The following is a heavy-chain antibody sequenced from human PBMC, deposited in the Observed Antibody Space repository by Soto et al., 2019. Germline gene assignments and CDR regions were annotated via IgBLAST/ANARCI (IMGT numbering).Heavy chain of an antibody. Sequence: QVQLQESGPGLVKPSETLSLTCTVSGGSISSHYWSWIRQPPGKGLEWIGYIYYSGSTNYNPSLKSRVTLSVDTSKNQFSLKLSSVTAADTAVYYCARMDNYGYLDYWGQGTLVTVSS. V-gene: IGHV4-59*08. J-gene: IGHJ4*02. CDR1: GGSISSHY. D-gene: IGHD5-18*01. CDR2: IYYSGST. CDR3: ARMDNYGYLDY.